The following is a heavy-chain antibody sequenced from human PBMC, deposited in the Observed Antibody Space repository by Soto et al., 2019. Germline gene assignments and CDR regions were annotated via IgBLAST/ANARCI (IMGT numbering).Heavy chain of an antibody. J-gene: IGHJ5*02. CDR3: ARGYCSSTICYIWDNWFDP. CDR1: GGSISSYY. Sequence: QVQLQESGPGLVKPSETLSLTCTVSGGSISSYYWSWIRQPPGKGLEWIGYIYSSGRTNYNPSLKSRVTISVDTSKNQFSLKLSSVTAADTAVYYCARGYCSSTICYIWDNWFDPWGQGTLVTVSS. D-gene: IGHD2-2*02. V-gene: IGHV4-59*01. CDR2: IYSSGRT.